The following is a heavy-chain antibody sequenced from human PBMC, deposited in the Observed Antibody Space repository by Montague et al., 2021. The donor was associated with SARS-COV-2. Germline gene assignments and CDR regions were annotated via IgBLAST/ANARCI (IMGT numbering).Heavy chain of an antibody. J-gene: IGHJ4*02. CDR2: MYYTGHT. CDR1: GASVASGNFY. Sequence: SETLSLTCTVSGASVASGNFYWSWIRQPSGKGLEWIGYMYYTGHTXYKPSLESRVTMPVDPSKNQFSLTLTSVTAADTAVYYCARSRANVPSRPGFDYWGQGALVTVSS. V-gene: IGHV4-61*01. CDR3: ARSRANVPSRPGFDY. D-gene: IGHD6-6*01.